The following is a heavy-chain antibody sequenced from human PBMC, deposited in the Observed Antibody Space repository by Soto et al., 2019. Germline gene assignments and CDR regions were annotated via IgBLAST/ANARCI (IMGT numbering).Heavy chain of an antibody. CDR1: GYTFTGYY. CDR2: INPNSGGT. CDR3: ARDLGPYGSGRDYNWFDP. Sequence: GASVKVSCKASGYTFTGYYMHWVRQAPGQGLEWMGWINPNSGGTNYTQKFQGWVTMTRDTSISTAYMELSRLRSDDTAVYYCARDLGPYGSGRDYNWFDPWGQGTLVTVSS. V-gene: IGHV1-2*04. J-gene: IGHJ5*02. D-gene: IGHD3-10*01.